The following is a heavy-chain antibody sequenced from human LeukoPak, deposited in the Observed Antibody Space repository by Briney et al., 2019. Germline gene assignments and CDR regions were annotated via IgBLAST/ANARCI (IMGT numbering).Heavy chain of an antibody. D-gene: IGHD6-13*01. CDR2: IYYSGST. Sequence: SETLSLTCTVSGGSISSSSYYWGWIRQPPGKGLEWIGSIYYSGSTYYSPSLKSRVTMSVDTSKNQFSLKLSSVTAADTAVYYCARVAVSGYSSSWYDYWGQGTLVTVSS. CDR3: ARVAVSGYSSSWYDY. J-gene: IGHJ4*02. CDR1: GGSISSSSYY. V-gene: IGHV4-39*07.